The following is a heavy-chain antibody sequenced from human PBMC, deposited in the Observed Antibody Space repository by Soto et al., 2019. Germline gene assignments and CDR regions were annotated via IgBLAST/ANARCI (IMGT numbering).Heavy chain of an antibody. CDR2: ITYDGSNK. J-gene: IGHJ4*02. CDR1: GFTFSIYA. V-gene: IGHV3-30-3*01. Sequence: XESLRLYCAASGFTFSIYAMHWVRQAPGKGLEWVAVITYDGSNKYYADSVKGRFTISRDNSKNTLFLQMNSLRAEDTAVYYSARGRYEPLFGDYWGQGTLVTVSS. CDR3: ARGRYEPLFGDY. D-gene: IGHD2-2*01.